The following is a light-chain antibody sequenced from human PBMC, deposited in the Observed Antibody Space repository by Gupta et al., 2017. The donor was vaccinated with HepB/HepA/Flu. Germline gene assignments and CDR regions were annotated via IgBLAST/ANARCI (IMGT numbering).Light chain of an antibody. Sequence: QSVLTQQPSASGTPVQRVTISCSGGNSNIGINPVSWYQQLPGTVPKLLLYSSYPRPSGVPDRFSASKSGTSASLAISGLQSEDEADYYCAAWDDSLDVWLFGGGTNLTVL. CDR2: SSY. V-gene: IGLV1-44*01. J-gene: IGLJ3*02. CDR1: NSNIGINP. CDR3: AAWDDSLDVWL.